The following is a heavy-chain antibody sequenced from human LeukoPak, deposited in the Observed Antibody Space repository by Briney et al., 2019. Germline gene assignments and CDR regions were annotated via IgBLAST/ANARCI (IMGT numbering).Heavy chain of an antibody. CDR3: AKDLMGSRIFDF. D-gene: IGHD2-2*01. Sequence: GGSLRLSCAASGFAFTRYSMSWVRQAPGKGLEWVSAITTSGGGTYYADSVKGRFTISRDNSNNTLYLQMNSLRAEDTAIYYCAKDLMGSRIFDFWGQGTLVTVS. J-gene: IGHJ4*02. CDR1: GFAFTRYS. CDR2: ITTSGGGT. V-gene: IGHV3-23*01.